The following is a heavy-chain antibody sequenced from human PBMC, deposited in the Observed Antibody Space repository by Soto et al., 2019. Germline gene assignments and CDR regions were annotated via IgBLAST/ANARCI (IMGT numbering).Heavy chain of an antibody. CDR3: ARPDPSDYIWGSYRSAAAFDI. CDR2: IYYSGST. D-gene: IGHD3-16*02. J-gene: IGHJ3*02. V-gene: IGHV4-39*01. Sequence: ASETLSLTCTVSGGSISSSSYYWGWIRQPPGKGLEWIGSIYYSGSTYYNPSLKSRVTISVDTSKNQFSLKLSSVTAADTAVYYCARPDPSDYIWGSYRSAAAFDIWGQGTMVTVSS. CDR1: GGSISSSSYY.